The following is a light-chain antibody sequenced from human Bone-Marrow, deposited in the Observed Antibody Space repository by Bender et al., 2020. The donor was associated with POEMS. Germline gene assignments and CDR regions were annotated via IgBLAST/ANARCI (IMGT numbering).Light chain of an antibody. CDR2: DVQ. Sequence: QSALTQPDSVSWSPGQSITIPCTGTSSDIAGYNSVSWYQHHPGKAPKLVNYDVQSRPSGVASRFSGSKSGNTASLTVAGLEDEDDADYYCSSDAGSNSWVFGTGTTVTVL. V-gene: IGLV2-14*03. CDR3: SSDAGSNSWV. J-gene: IGLJ1*01. CDR1: SSDIAGYNS.